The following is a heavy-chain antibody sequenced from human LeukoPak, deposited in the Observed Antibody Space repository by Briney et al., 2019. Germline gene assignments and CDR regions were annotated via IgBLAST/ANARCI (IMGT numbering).Heavy chain of an antibody. V-gene: IGHV3-23*01. CDR1: GFTFSSYG. D-gene: IGHD3-10*01. Sequence: GGTLRLSCAASGFTFSSYGMSWVRQAPGKGLEWVSAISGSGGSTYYADSVKGRFTISRDNSKNTLYLQMNSLRAEDTAVYYWAKDLLWFGEFPNVFDIWGQGTMVTVSS. J-gene: IGHJ3*02. CDR2: ISGSGGST. CDR3: AKDLLWFGEFPNVFDI.